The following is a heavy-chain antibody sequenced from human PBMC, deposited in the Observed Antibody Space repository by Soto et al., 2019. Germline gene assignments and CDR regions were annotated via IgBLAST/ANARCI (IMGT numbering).Heavy chain of an antibody. CDR1: GFTFSSYA. Sequence: GGSLRLSCAASGFTFSSYAMHWVRQAPGKGLEWVSYISRSSSTTHYADSVKGRFTISRDNAKNPLYLQMNSLRAEDTAVYHCARAAYDRSGYDLDYWGQGTLVTVSS. CDR3: ARAAYDRSGYDLDY. D-gene: IGHD3-22*01. J-gene: IGHJ4*02. CDR2: ISRSSSTT. V-gene: IGHV3-48*01.